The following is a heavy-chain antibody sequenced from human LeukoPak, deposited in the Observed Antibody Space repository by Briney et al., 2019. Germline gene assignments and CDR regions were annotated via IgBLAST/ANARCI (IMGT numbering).Heavy chain of an antibody. CDR2: INPSGGST. CDR1: GYTFTSYY. D-gene: IGHD3-22*01. CDR3: ARDFLNYYDSSGHGGVFDY. J-gene: IGHJ4*02. V-gene: IGHV1-46*01. Sequence: ASVKVSCKASGYTFTSYYMHWVRQAPGQGLEWMGIINPSGGSTSYAQKFQGRVTMTRDMSTSTVYMELSSLRSEDTAVYYCARDFLNYYDSSGHGGVFDYWGQGTLVTVSS.